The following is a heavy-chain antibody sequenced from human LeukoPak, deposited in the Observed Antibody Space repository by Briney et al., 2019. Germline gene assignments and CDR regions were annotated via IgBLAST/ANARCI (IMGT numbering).Heavy chain of an antibody. CDR1: GFTFSSYA. CDR2: ISGSGGST. Sequence: GGSLRLSCAASGFTFSSYAMSWVRQAPGKGLEWVSAISGSGGSTYYADSVKGRFTISRDNSKNTPYLQMNSLRAEDTAVYYCAKDRTWFGGYDYWGQGTLVTVSS. V-gene: IGHV3-23*01. D-gene: IGHD3-10*01. J-gene: IGHJ4*02. CDR3: AKDRTWFGGYDY.